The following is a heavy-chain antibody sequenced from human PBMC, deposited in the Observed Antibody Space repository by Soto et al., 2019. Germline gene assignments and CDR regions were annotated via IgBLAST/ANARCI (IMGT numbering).Heavy chain of an antibody. CDR2: IWYDGSKE. D-gene: IGHD3-16*01. CDR3: AKDWGSYFFDY. CDR1: GXTLGSYG. J-gene: IGHJ4*02. V-gene: IGHV3-33*03. Sequence: GSLRLSCSASGXTLGSYGMHWVRQAPGKGLEWVAVIWYDGSKEYYADSVKGRFTISRYISKNTLYLQMNRLRAEDTAVYYCAKDWGSYFFDYWGQGNLVTV.